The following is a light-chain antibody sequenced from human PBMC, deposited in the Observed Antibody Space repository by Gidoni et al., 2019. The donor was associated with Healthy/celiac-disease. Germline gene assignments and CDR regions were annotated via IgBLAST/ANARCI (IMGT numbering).Light chain of an antibody. CDR3: QQYGSSPGT. CDR1: QSVSSSY. J-gene: IGKJ2*01. Sequence: ELVLTQSPGTLSLSPGERATLSCRASQSVSSSYLAWYQQKPGQAPRLLIYGASSRATGIPDRCRGSGYGTDFTLNISRLEPEDFAVYYCQQYGSSPGTFGQGTKLEIK. CDR2: GAS. V-gene: IGKV3-20*01.